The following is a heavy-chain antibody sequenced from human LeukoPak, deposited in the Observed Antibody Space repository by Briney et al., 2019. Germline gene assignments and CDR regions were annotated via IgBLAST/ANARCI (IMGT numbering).Heavy chain of an antibody. CDR1: GGSISSSSYY. Sequence: SETLSLTCTVSGGSISSSSYYWGWIRQPPGKGLEWLGSIYYSGSTYYNPSLKSRVTISVDTSKNQFSLKLSSVTAADTAVYYCARQKTYSNYGGNDAFDIWGQGTMVTVSS. CDR3: ARQKTYSNYGGNDAFDI. V-gene: IGHV4-39*01. J-gene: IGHJ3*02. D-gene: IGHD4-11*01. CDR2: IYYSGST.